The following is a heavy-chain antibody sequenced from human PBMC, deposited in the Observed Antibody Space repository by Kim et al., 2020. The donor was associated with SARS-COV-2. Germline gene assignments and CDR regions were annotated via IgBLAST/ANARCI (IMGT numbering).Heavy chain of an antibody. D-gene: IGHD6-13*01. CDR2: IYYSGST. CDR1: GGSISSSSYY. J-gene: IGHJ5*02. CDR3: ARRLGSSWLGANWFDP. V-gene: IGHV4-39*01. Sequence: SETLSLTCTVSGGSISSSSYYWGWIRQPPGKGLEWIGSIYYSGSTYYNPSLKSRVTISVDTSKNQFSLKLSSVTAADTAVYYCARRLGSSWLGANWFDPWGQGTLVTVSS.